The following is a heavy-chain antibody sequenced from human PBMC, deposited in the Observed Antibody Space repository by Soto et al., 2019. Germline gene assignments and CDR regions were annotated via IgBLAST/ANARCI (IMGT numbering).Heavy chain of an antibody. D-gene: IGHD3-3*01. J-gene: IGHJ5*02. CDR2: ISGRGDET. CDR1: GFTFGHSA. V-gene: IGHV3-23*01. Sequence: EVKLMESGGALVQPGGSLRLSCAASGFTFGHSAITWVRQAPGKGLEWVSTISGRGDETFYSDSVKGRFTVSRDNSRNTASLQLNSLRVEDTAVYFCSSGGHLSAFGPWGQGTLVTVTS. CDR3: SSGGHLSAFGP.